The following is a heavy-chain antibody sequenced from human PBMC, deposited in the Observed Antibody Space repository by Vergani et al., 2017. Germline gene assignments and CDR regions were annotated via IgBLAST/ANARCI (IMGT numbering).Heavy chain of an antibody. J-gene: IGHJ4*02. Sequence: QITLKESGPTLVKPTQTLTLTCTFSGFSLSTSGVGVGWFRQPPGKALEWLALIYWNDDKRYSPSLKSRLTITKDTSKNQVVLTMTNMDPVDTATYYCARSYYDFWSGSVDYWGQGTLVTVSS. V-gene: IGHV2-5*01. CDR1: GFSLSTSGVG. CDR2: IYWNDDK. D-gene: IGHD3-3*01. CDR3: ARSYYDFWSGSVDY.